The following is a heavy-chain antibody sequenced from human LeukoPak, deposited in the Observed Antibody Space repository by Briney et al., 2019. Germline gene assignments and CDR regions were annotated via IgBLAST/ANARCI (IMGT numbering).Heavy chain of an antibody. V-gene: IGHV1-69*13. CDR3: ARDGGSGSYSYYFDY. D-gene: IGHD1-26*01. CDR2: FIPIFGTA. J-gene: IGHJ4*02. Sequence: GASVKVSCNASGGTLSSYAISWVRQAPGHGLELMGAFIPIFGTANYAQKFQGRVTITADESTSTAYMELSSLRSEDTAVYYCARDGGSGSYSYYFDYWGQGTLVTVSS. CDR1: GGTLSSYA.